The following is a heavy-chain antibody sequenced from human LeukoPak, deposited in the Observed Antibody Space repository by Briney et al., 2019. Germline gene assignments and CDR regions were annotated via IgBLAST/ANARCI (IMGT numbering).Heavy chain of an antibody. Sequence: GGSLRLSCAASGFTVSSSYMSWVRQAPGKGLEWVSVIYSGGSTYYADSVKGRFTISRDNSKNTLYLQMNSLRAEDTAVYYCARAVDDYVWGSSYYFDYWGQGTLVTVSS. CDR3: ARAVDDYVWGSSYYFDY. V-gene: IGHV3-53*01. CDR2: IYSGGST. J-gene: IGHJ4*02. D-gene: IGHD3-16*01. CDR1: GFTVSSSY.